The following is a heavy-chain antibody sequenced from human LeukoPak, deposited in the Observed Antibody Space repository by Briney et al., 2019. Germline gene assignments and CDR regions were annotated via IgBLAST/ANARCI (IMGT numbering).Heavy chain of an antibody. D-gene: IGHD6-13*01. J-gene: IGHJ6*03. CDR1: GGSISSYY. CDR3: ARAYSSNYYYYHMDV. Sequence: SETLSLTCTVSGGSISSYYWSWIRQPAGKGLEWIGGIYTSGSTNYNPSLKSRVTMSVDTSKNQFSLKLSSVTAAYTAVYYCARAYSSNYYYYHMDVWGKGTTVTVSS. V-gene: IGHV4-4*07. CDR2: IYTSGST.